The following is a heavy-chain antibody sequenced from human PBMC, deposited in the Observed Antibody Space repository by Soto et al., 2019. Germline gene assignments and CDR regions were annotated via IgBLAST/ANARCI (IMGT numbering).Heavy chain of an antibody. D-gene: IGHD3-22*01. Sequence: XTLSVTCTVSGGSISSSSSYWGWIRQPPGKGLEWVGSIYYLGNTYYNPSRGSRVTISVDTSKNQFSLKLRSVTAADAAVFYCAGLLPYANSGYHLYYWGQGALVTVSS. V-gene: IGHV4-39*01. CDR3: AGLLPYANSGYHLYY. CDR2: IYYLGNT. CDR1: GGSISSSSSY. J-gene: IGHJ4*02.